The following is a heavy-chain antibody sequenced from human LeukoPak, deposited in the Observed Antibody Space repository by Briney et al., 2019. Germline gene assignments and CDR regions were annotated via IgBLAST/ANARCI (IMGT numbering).Heavy chain of an antibody. Sequence: GGSLRLSCAASGFTFSSYAVSWVRQAPGKGLEWVSLLYSAGSTNYADSVKGRFTISRDDSKNTVYLQMNSLRAEDTAVYYCARWTNFHAFDIWGQGTLVTVSS. D-gene: IGHD1-1*01. J-gene: IGHJ3*02. CDR3: ARWTNFHAFDI. V-gene: IGHV3-23*03. CDR1: GFTFSSYA. CDR2: LYSAGST.